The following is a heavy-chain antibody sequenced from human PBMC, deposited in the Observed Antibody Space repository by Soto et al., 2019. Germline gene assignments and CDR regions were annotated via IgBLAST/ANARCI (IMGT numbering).Heavy chain of an antibody. CDR3: ARGPPNSCSGGSCYSHYFDY. J-gene: IGHJ4*02. V-gene: IGHV1-18*01. Sequence: QVQLVQSGAEVKKPGASVKVSCKASGYTFTSYAISWVRQAPGQGLEGMGWISAYNGNTNYAQKFQGRVTMTTDTSTGTDYMELRSLRSDDTAVYYCARGPPNSCSGGSCYSHYFDYWGQGTLVTVSS. CDR1: GYTFTSYA. D-gene: IGHD2-15*01. CDR2: ISAYNGNT.